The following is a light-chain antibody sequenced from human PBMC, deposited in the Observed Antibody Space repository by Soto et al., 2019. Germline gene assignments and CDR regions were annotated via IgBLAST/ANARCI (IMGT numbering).Light chain of an antibody. J-gene: IGLJ2*01. CDR2: EGS. V-gene: IGLV2-23*01. Sequence: QSVLTQPASVSGSPGPSITISCTGSSSDVGCYNLVSWYQHHPGKAPKLMIYEGSKRPSGVSNRFSGSKSGSTASLTISGLRAEDEADYYCSSYAGNTTFVVFGGGTKLTVL. CDR1: SSDVGCYNL. CDR3: SSYAGNTTFVV.